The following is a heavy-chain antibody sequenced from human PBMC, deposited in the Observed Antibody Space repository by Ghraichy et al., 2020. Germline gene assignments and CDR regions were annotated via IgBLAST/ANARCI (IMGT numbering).Heavy chain of an antibody. J-gene: IGHJ3*02. CDR1: GGSISRYY. CDR2: IYYSGST. Sequence: SQTLSLTCTVSGGSISRYYWSWIRQPPGKGLEWIGYIYYSGSTNYNPSLKSRFTITVATSKNQFSLKLSSLTAADTAVYYCAGSYYDILTGYSLNAFDIWGQGTMVTVSS. V-gene: IGHV4-59*01. CDR3: AGSYYDILTGYSLNAFDI. D-gene: IGHD3-9*01.